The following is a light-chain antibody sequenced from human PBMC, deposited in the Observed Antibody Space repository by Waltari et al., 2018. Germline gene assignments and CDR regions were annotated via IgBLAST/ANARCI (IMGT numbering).Light chain of an antibody. Sequence: QSALTQPASVSGSPGESSTICCTGTSSDVGGYDYVSRYQQHPGKAPTLMLYDVSNRPSGVSNRFSGSKSGNTASLTLSGLQAEDEADYYCSSYTSISACVLFGGGTKLTVL. V-gene: IGLV2-14*01. CDR2: DVS. CDR3: SSYTSISACVL. CDR1: SSDVGGYDY. J-gene: IGLJ3*02.